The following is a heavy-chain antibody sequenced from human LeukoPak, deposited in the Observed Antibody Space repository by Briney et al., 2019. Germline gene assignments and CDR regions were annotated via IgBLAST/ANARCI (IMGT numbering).Heavy chain of an antibody. Sequence: PSETLSLTCAVYGGSFSGYYWSWIRQPPGKGLEWIGEINHSGSTNYNPSLKSRVTISVDTSKNQFSLKLSSVTAADTAVYYCARAGSLLRYFDWLSYWGQGTLVTVSS. CDR2: INHSGST. CDR3: ARAGSLLRYFDWLSY. CDR1: GGSFSGYY. V-gene: IGHV4-34*01. D-gene: IGHD3-9*01. J-gene: IGHJ4*02.